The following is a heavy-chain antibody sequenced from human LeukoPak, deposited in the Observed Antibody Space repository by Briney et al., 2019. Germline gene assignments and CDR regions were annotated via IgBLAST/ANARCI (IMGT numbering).Heavy chain of an antibody. Sequence: ASVKVSCKASGYTFTGYYMHWVRQAPGQGLEWMGWINPNSGATNYAQKFQGRVTMTRDTSISTAYMELSRLRSDDTAVYYCARGARLAYCGGDCYLFDYWGQGTLVTVSS. V-gene: IGHV1-2*02. J-gene: IGHJ4*02. D-gene: IGHD2-21*02. CDR1: GYTFTGYY. CDR2: INPNSGAT. CDR3: ARGARLAYCGGDCYLFDY.